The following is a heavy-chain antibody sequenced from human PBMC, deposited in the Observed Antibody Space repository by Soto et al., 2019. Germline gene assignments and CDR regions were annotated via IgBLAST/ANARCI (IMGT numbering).Heavy chain of an antibody. CDR1: GGSFSNYF. CDR3: ASGRVGRTRTFDY. CDR2: IYYSGNT. D-gene: IGHD1-26*01. V-gene: IGHV4-59*01. Sequence: QVQLQESGPGLVKPSETLSLTCSVSGGSFSNYFWYWIRQPPGKGLEWIGCIYYSGNTNYNPSLKSRITISLDTSRNQLSLKLNSVTSADTAVYYCASGRVGRTRTFDYWGQGNLVTVSS. J-gene: IGHJ4*02.